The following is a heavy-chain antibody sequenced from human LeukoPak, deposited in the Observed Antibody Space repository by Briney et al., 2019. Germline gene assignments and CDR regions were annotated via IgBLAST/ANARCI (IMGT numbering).Heavy chain of an antibody. CDR2: ISSSSSYV. V-gene: IGHV3-21*01. J-gene: IGHJ4*02. CDR3: ARDLGYGDYYFFDY. Sequence: PGGSLRLSCAASGFTFSSYAMHWVRQAPGKGLEWVSSISSSSSYVYYADSVQGRFTISRDNAKNSLFLQMNSLRAEDTAVYYCARDLGYGDYYFFDYWGQGTLVTVSS. D-gene: IGHD4-17*01. CDR1: GFTFSSYA.